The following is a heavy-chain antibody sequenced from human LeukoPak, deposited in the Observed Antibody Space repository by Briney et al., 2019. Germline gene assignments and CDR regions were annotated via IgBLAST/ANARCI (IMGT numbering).Heavy chain of an antibody. CDR2: IYPGDSDT. J-gene: IGHJ4*02. V-gene: IGHV5-51*01. D-gene: IGHD3-3*01. CDR3: ARGGRVVIIPFDY. Sequence: ESLKIYCKGSGYSFTSYWIGWGRQMPGKGLEWMGIIYPGDSDTRYSPSFQGQVTISADKSISTAYLQWSSLKASDTAMYYCARGGRVVIIPFDYWGQGTLVTVSS. CDR1: GYSFTSYW.